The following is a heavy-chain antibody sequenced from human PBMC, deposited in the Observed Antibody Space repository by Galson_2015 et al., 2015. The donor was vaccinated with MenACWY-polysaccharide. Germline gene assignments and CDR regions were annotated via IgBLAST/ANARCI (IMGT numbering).Heavy chain of an antibody. J-gene: IGHJ4*02. D-gene: IGHD3-10*01. CDR3: ARSVYGSGSYPAFSH. CDR2: IITVVGKA. CDR1: GGTFTDYA. Sequence: SVKVSCKASGGTFTDYAINWVRQAPGQGLEWMGRIITVVGKANYAQKLQGRLSITADRSTSTAYMELSSLRSEDTAVYYCARSVYGSGSYPAFSHWGQGTLVTVSS. V-gene: IGHV1-69*04.